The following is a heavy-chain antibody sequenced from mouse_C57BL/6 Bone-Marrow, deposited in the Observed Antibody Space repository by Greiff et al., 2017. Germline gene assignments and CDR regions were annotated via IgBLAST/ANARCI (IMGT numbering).Heavy chain of an antibody. CDR2: IHPSDSDT. D-gene: IGHD1-1*01. V-gene: IGHV1-74*01. CDR3: AISLLPLVVDV. J-gene: IGHJ1*03. Sequence: QVQLQQPGAELVKPGASVKVSCKASGYTFTSYWMHWVKQRPGQGLEWIGRIHPSDSDTNYNQKFKGKAPLTVDKSSSTAYMQLSSLTSEDSAVYYCAISLLPLVVDVWGTGTTVTVSS. CDR1: GYTFTSYW.